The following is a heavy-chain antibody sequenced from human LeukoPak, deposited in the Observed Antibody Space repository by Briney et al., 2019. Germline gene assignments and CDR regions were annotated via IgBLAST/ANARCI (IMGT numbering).Heavy chain of an antibody. CDR3: ARRPLGYYYDSSGYYFHDY. D-gene: IGHD3-22*01. CDR2: VYYTGTT. Sequence: ASETLSLTCTVSGGSISSYNYYWGWIRQPPGKGLEWIGSVYYTGTTYYNPSLKSRVTMSVDTSKDQFSLKLSSVTAADTAVYYCARRPLGYYYDSSGYYFHDYWGQGTLVTVSS. CDR1: GGSISSYNYY. V-gene: IGHV4-39*01. J-gene: IGHJ4*02.